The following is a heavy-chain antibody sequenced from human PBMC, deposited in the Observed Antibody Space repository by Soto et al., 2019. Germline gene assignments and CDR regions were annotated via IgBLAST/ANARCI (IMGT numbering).Heavy chain of an antibody. CDR2: ISGSGDST. CDR1: GFTFSSYA. Sequence: EVQLLESGGGLVQPGGSLRLSCAASGFTFSSYAMNWVRQAPGKGLQWVSVISGSGDSTYYADSVKGRFTISRDNSKNTLYLQMNSLRPEDTAVYYCARRYSAWYFDLWGRGTLVTVSS. D-gene: IGHD2-15*01. V-gene: IGHV3-23*01. J-gene: IGHJ2*01. CDR3: ARRYSAWYFDL.